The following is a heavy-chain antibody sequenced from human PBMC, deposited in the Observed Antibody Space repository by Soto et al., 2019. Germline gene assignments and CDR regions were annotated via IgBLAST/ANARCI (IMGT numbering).Heavy chain of an antibody. CDR1: GYTFTNYD. J-gene: IGHJ4*02. V-gene: IGHV1-8*01. D-gene: IGHD3-9*01. CDR2: VRPNNGNT. Sequence: QVQLVQSGAEVKKPGASVKVSCKASGYTFTNYDITWVRQTTGQRLEWMGWVRPNNGNTGYAQKFQGRVTMTSNTSINTDYMEMGSLRSDDTAVYYCASCAGYSKGGQRTLVTVST. CDR3: ASCAGYSK.